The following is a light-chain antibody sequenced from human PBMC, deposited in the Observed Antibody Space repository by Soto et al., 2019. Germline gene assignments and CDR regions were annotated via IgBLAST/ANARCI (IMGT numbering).Light chain of an antibody. CDR1: SSDVGGYNY. V-gene: IGLV2-14*01. CDR2: EVT. J-gene: IGLJ2*01. Sequence: QAVVTQPASVSGSPGQSITISCTGTSSDVGGYNYVSWYQQHPGKAPKLMIYEVTNRPSGVSNRFSGSKSGNTASLTISGLQAEDEADYYCSSYISSNTLVFGGGTKVTVL. CDR3: SSYISSNTLV.